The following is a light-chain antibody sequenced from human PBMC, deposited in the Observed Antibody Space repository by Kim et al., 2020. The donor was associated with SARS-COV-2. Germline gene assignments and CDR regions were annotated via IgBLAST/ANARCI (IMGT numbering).Light chain of an antibody. CDR1: QGISSY. J-gene: IGKJ4*01. Sequence: ASVGDRVTITCRASQGISSYLAWYHQKPGLAPKVLIYSASTLQSGVPSRFSGSGSGTDFTLTISSLQPEDFATYYCQQLSTYPLTFGGGTKVDIK. V-gene: IGKV1-9*01. CDR2: SAS. CDR3: QQLSTYPLT.